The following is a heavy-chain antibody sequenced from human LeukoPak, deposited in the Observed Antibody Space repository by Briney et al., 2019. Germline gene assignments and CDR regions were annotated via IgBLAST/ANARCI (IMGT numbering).Heavy chain of an antibody. CDR1: GGSINIGAYY. V-gene: IGHV4-31*03. CDR2: NYYSGST. D-gene: IGHD1-14*01. J-gene: IGHJ4*02. Sequence: KASQTLSLTCTVSGGSINIGAYYWSWIRQHPGKGLEWIGYNYYSGSTYYNPSLKSRLTISVDTSKNQFSLKLSSVTAADTAIYYCARGHDSPYLTNWGQRNLVTVSS. CDR3: ARGHDSPYLTN.